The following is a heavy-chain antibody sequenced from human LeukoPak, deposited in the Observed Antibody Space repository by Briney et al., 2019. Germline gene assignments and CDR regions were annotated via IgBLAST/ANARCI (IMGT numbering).Heavy chain of an antibody. CDR1: GFTFSSNW. CDR2: IKQDGSEK. V-gene: IGHV3-7*05. CDR3: ARNYGGNSDC. Sequence: PGGTLRLSCAASGFTFSSNWMSWVRRAPGKGRKWVANIKQDGSEKYYVDSVKGRFTISRDNAKNSLYLQMKSLRGEDTAVYYCARNYGGNSDCWGQGTLVTVSS. D-gene: IGHD4-23*01. J-gene: IGHJ4*02.